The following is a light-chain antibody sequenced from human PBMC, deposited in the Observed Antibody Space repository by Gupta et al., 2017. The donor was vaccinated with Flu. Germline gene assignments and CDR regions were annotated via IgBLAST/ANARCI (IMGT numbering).Light chain of an antibody. CDR3: QQDNTFAPT. J-gene: IGKJ4*01. Sequence: DIEMTQSPASVSASVGDRITITCRARQGISSWLAWYQQKPGQAPKLLIYGASTLQSGVPSRFSGTGSGTDFTLTISSLQPEDFATYYCQQDNTFAPTFGGGTKVEIK. V-gene: IGKV1-12*01. CDR1: QGISSW. CDR2: GAS.